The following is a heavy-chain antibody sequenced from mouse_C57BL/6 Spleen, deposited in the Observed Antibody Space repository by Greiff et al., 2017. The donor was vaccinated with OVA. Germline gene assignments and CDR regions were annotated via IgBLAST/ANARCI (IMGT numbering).Heavy chain of an antibody. J-gene: IGHJ4*01. Sequence: QVQLQQSGPELVKPGASVKISCKASGYAFSSSWMNRVKQRPGKGLEWIGRIYPGDGDTNYNGKFKGKATLTADKSSSTAYMQLSSLTSEDSAVYFCASYVYAMDYWGQGTSVTVSS. CDR1: GYAFSSSW. CDR2: IYPGDGDT. CDR3: ASYVYAMDY. D-gene: IGHD1-1*01. V-gene: IGHV1-82*01.